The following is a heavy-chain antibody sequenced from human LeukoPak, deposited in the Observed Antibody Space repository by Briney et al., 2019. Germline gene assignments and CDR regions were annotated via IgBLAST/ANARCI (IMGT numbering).Heavy chain of an antibody. J-gene: IGHJ4*02. CDR1: GDSITRNY. D-gene: IGHD3-22*01. CDR3: ARGSFDSSGYYVFDY. V-gene: IGHV4-4*07. CDR2: IYNSGNT. Sequence: SETLSLTCTVSGDSITRNYWGWIRQPAGKGLEWIGRIYNSGNTNYSPSLESHVTMSTDTSKNQFSLKLTSVTAADTAVYYCARGSFDSSGYYVFDYWGQGTLVTVSS.